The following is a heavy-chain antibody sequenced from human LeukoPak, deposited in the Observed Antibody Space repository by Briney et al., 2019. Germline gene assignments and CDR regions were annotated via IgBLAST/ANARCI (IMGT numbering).Heavy chain of an antibody. Sequence: ASVKVSCKASGGTFSSYAISWVRQAPGQGLEWMGGIIPIFGTANYAQKFQGRVTITADESTSTAYMELSSLRSEDTAVYYCARADYGGNSCYFDYWGQGTLVTVSS. D-gene: IGHD4-23*01. CDR2: IIPIFGTA. CDR3: ARADYGGNSCYFDY. CDR1: GGTFSSYA. V-gene: IGHV1-69*13. J-gene: IGHJ4*02.